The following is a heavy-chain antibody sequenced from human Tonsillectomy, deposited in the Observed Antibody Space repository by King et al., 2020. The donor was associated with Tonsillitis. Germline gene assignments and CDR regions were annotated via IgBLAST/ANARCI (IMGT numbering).Heavy chain of an antibody. CDR3: ARLDHYYGTGSSPYGMDV. CDR2: IEPSDSYT. Sequence: QLVQSGAELKKPGESLRISCKGSGYSFSSQWITWVRQMPGKGLEWMGRIEPSDSYTKYSPSVQGQVTISADESNSTAYLQWSSLKAADTAMYYCARLDHYYGTGSSPYGMDVWGQGTPVTVSS. CDR1: GYSFSSQW. J-gene: IGHJ6*02. V-gene: IGHV5-10-1*03. D-gene: IGHD3-10*01.